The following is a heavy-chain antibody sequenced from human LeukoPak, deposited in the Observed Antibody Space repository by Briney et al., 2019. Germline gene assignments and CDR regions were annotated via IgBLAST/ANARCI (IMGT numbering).Heavy chain of an antibody. CDR3: AKAGGSWSSLYYFDY. J-gene: IGHJ4*02. V-gene: IGHV3-23*01. D-gene: IGHD2-15*01. Sequence: PGGSLRLSCAASGFTFSSYAMSWVRQAPGKGLEWVSAISGSGGSTYYADSVKGRFTISRDNSKNTLYLQMNSLRAEDTAVYYCAKAGGSWSSLYYFDYWGQGTLVTVSS. CDR1: GFTFSSYA. CDR2: ISGSGGST.